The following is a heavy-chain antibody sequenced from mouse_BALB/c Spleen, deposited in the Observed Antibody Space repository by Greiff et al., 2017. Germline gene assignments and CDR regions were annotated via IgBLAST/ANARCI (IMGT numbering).Heavy chain of an antibody. CDR1: GYTFTSYW. Sequence: QVQLKESGAELAKPGASVKMSCKASGYTFTSYWMHWVKQRPGQGLEWIGYINPSTGYTEYNQKFKDKATLTADKSSSTAYMQLSSLTSEDSAVYYCARVGSSVDYWGQGTTLTVSS. J-gene: IGHJ2*01. CDR3: ARVGSSVDY. D-gene: IGHD1-1*01. V-gene: IGHV1-7*01. CDR2: INPSTGYT.